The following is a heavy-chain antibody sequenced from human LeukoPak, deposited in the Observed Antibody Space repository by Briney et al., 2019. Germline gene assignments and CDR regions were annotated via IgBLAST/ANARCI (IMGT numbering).Heavy chain of an antibody. Sequence: SETLSLTCAVSGGSISSSNWWSWVRQPPGKGLEWIGEIYHSGSTKYNPSLKSRVTISVDKSKNQFSLKLSSVTAADTAVCYCARDSGVGYDSSGYYPYWGQGTLVTVSS. V-gene: IGHV4-4*02. CDR1: GGSISSSNW. CDR2: IYHSGST. D-gene: IGHD3-22*01. CDR3: ARDSGVGYDSSGYYPY. J-gene: IGHJ4*02.